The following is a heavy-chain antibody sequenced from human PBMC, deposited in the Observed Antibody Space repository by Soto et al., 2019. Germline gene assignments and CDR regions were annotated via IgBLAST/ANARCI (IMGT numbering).Heavy chain of an antibody. CDR2: IKQDGSEK. CDR1: GFTFSSYW. CDR3: AREAAGFWSGYDAFDI. J-gene: IGHJ3*02. Sequence: QPGGSLRLSCAASGFTFSSYWMSWVRQAPGKGLEWVANIKQDGSEKYYVDSVKGRLTISRDNAKNSLYLQMNSLRAEDTAVYYCAREAAGFWSGYDAFDIWGQGTMVTVSS. V-gene: IGHV3-7*01. D-gene: IGHD3-3*01.